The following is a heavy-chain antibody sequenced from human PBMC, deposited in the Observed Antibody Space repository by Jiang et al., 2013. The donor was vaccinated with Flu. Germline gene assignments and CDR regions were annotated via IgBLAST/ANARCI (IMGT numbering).Heavy chain of an antibody. V-gene: IGHV1-18*04. J-gene: IGHJ6*02. CDR2: ISAYNGNT. Sequence: GYTFTSYGISWVRQAPGQGLEWMGWISAYNGNTNYAQKLQGRVTMTTDTSTSTAYMELRSLRSDDTAVYYCARPPAAYYYDSSGSQRIYYYGMDVWGQGTTVTVSS. CDR1: GYTFTSYG. CDR3: ARPPAAYYYDSSGSQRIYYYGMDV. D-gene: IGHD3-22*01.